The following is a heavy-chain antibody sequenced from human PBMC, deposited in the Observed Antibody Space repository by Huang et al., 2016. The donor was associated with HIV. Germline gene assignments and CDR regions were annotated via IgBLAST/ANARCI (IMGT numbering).Heavy chain of an antibody. CDR3: ARQLYDNTGYLMGARLHD. D-gene: IGHD3-22*01. CDR1: GGTFSNYA. V-gene: IGHV1-69*13. J-gene: IGHJ4*02. CDR2: IIPIFGTA. Sequence: QVQLVQSGAEVKKVGSSVKVSCKASGGTFSNYAISWVRLAPGHGLEWMGGIIPIFGTANVAQKFQGRVTSTADGSTSTAYLELSSLRSEDTAVYFCARQLYDNTGYLMGARLHDWGQGTLVTVSS.